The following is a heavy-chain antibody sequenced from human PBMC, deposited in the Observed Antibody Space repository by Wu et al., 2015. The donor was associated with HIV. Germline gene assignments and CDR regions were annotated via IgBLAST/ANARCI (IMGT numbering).Heavy chain of an antibody. J-gene: IGHJ5*02. CDR3: ARGGCSSTSCYGRDWFDP. V-gene: IGHV1-2*02. CDR1: GYTFTGYY. CDR2: INPNSGGT. D-gene: IGHD2-2*01. Sequence: QVQLVQSGAEVKKPGASVKVSCKASGYTFTGYYMHWVRQAPGQGLEWMGWINPNSGGTNYAQKFQGRVTMTRDTSISTAYMELSRLRSDDTAVYYCARGGCSSTSCYGRDWFDPWGQGTLGHRLL.